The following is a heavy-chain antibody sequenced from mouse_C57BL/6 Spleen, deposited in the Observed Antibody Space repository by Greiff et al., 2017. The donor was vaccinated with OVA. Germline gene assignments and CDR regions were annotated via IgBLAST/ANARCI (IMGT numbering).Heavy chain of an antibody. Sequence: VQLQQSGAELVMPGASVKLSCKASGYTFTSYWMHWVKQRPGQGLEWIGEIDPSDSYTNYNQKFKGKSTLTVDKSSSTAYMQLSSLTSEDSAVYYCARGGYGSSYHWYFDVWGTGTTVTVSS. D-gene: IGHD1-1*01. CDR2: IDPSDSYT. CDR3: ARGGYGSSYHWYFDV. V-gene: IGHV1-69*01. CDR1: GYTFTSYW. J-gene: IGHJ1*03.